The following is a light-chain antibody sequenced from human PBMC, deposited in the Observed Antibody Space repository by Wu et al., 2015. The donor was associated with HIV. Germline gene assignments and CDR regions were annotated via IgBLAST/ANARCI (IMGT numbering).Light chain of an antibody. CDR3: QQYNNWPPYT. CDR2: GAP. CDR1: QIIIRN. Sequence: EVVMTQSPATLSVSPGERATLSCRASQIIIRNLAWYQQKHGQPPRLLIYGAPVRAAGIPARFSGSGSGTEFTLTISSMQSEDFAVYYCQQYNNWPPYTFGQGTKVEIK. V-gene: IGKV3-15*01. J-gene: IGKJ2*01.